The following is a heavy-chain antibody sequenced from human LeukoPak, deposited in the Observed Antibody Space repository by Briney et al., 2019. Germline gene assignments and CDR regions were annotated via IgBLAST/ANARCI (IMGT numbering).Heavy chain of an antibody. Sequence: GRSLRLSCAASGFSFDDYAMHWVRQAPGKGLEWVSGIGWNGGGIVYADSVKGRFTISRDNAKNSLYLQMNSLRAEDTAVYYCASGLIRFLMGWGQGTLVTVSS. D-gene: IGHD3-16*01. CDR2: IGWNGGGI. V-gene: IGHV3-9*01. CDR3: ASGLIRFLMG. CDR1: GFSFDDYA. J-gene: IGHJ4*02.